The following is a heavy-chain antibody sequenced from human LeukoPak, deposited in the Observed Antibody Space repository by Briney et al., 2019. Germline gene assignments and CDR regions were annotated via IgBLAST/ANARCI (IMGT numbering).Heavy chain of an antibody. CDR3: ARDLVTVTKGFDI. CDR2: ISYIGST. D-gene: IGHD4-17*01. CDR1: DDSFSSHY. V-gene: IGHV4-59*11. Sequence: PSETLSLTCAVSDDSFSSHYWTWIRQPPGRGLEWIGYISYIGSTNYNPSLKSRVTISIDTSKNQFSLKLSSVTAADTAVYYCARDLVTVTKGFDIWGQGTMVSVSS. J-gene: IGHJ3*02.